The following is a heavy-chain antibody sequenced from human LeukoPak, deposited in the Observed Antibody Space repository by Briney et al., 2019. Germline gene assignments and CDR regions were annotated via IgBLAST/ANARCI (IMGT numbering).Heavy chain of an antibody. Sequence: GGTLRLSCAASGFTFSTYWMDWVRHVPGKGLIWVSRINTDAITTVYADSVKGLFTISRDNAKNTLYLQMNSLRAEVTAVYSWASDHVFYYWGQGALVAVSS. CDR3: ASDHVFYY. CDR2: INTDAITT. V-gene: IGHV3-74*01. J-gene: IGHJ4*02. CDR1: GFTFSTYW.